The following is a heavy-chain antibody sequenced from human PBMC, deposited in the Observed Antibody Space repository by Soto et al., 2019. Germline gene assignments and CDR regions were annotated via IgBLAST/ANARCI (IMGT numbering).Heavy chain of an antibody. J-gene: IGHJ4*02. CDR3: ARDLDGGSYFDY. D-gene: IGHD1-26*01. Sequence: ASVKVSCKASGYTFTGYYMHWVRQAPGQGLEWMGWINPNSGGTNYAQKFQGWVTMTRETSISTAYMELSRLRSDDTAVYYCARDLDGGSYFDYWGQGTLVTVSS. CDR2: INPNSGGT. CDR1: GYTFTGYY. V-gene: IGHV1-2*04.